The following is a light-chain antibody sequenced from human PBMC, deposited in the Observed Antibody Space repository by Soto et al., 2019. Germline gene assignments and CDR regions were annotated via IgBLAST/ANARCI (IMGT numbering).Light chain of an antibody. J-gene: IGKJ5*01. Sequence: VVTQSPATLSVSPGERATLSCRASESVSSNVAWYQQRPGQAPRLLIYGASTRATETPVRFRGSGSGTEFTLTISSLQSEDLAVYYCQQYNNWPPSIIFGQGTRLEIK. CDR1: ESVSSN. V-gene: IGKV3-15*01. CDR2: GAS. CDR3: QQYNNWPPSII.